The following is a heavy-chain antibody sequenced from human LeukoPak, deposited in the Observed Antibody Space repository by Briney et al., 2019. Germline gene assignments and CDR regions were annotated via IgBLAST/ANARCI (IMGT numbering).Heavy chain of an antibody. CDR1: GGSISSYY. D-gene: IGHD5-18*01. CDR2: IYYSGGT. CDR3: ARDRGFSYDLDY. V-gene: IGHV4-59*01. Sequence: KPSETRSLTCTVSGGSISSYYLTWIRQPPGKGLEWIGYIYYSGGTNYNPSLKSRVTISVDTSKNQFSLKLSSVTAADTAVYYCARDRGFSYDLDYWGQGTLVTVSS. J-gene: IGHJ4*02.